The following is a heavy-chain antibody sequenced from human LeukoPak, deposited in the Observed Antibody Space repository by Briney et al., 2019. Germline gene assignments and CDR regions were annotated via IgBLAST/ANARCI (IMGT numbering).Heavy chain of an antibody. Sequence: PGGSLRLSCAASGFTFNRYSMNWVRQAPGKGLEWVANIKQDGSEKYYVDSVKGRFTISRDNAKNSLYLQMNSLRAEDTAVYYCARDGRFGELFVYWGQGTLVTVSS. CDR2: IKQDGSEK. CDR1: GFTFNRYS. J-gene: IGHJ4*02. D-gene: IGHD3-10*01. CDR3: ARDGRFGELFVY. V-gene: IGHV3-7*01.